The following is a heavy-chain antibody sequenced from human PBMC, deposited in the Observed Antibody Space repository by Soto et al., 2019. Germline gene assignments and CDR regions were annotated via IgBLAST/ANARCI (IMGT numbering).Heavy chain of an antibody. CDR2: ISSSSSYI. CDR1: GFTFSSYS. J-gene: IGHJ3*02. CDR3: AKHYYDSSPPWAHAFDI. D-gene: IGHD3-22*01. Sequence: EVQLVESGGGLVKPGGSLRLSCAASGFTFSSYSMNWVRQAPGKGLEWVSSISSSSSYIYYADSVKGRFTISRDNAKNSLYLQMNSLRAEDTAVYYCAKHYYDSSPPWAHAFDIWGQGTMVTVSS. V-gene: IGHV3-21*01.